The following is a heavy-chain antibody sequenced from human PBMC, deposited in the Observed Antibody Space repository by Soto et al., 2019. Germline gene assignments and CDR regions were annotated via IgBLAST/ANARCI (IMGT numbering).Heavy chain of an antibody. Sequence: QVQLVESGGGVVQPGRSLGLSCAASGFTFSSYGMHWVRQAPGKGLEWVAVIWYDGSNKYYADSVKGRFTISRDNSKNTLYLQMNSLRAEDTAVYYCARDQSSGYSYGYGAFDIWGQGTMVTVSS. CDR3: ARDQSSGYSYGYGAFDI. D-gene: IGHD5-18*01. CDR1: GFTFSSYG. V-gene: IGHV3-33*01. CDR2: IWYDGSNK. J-gene: IGHJ3*02.